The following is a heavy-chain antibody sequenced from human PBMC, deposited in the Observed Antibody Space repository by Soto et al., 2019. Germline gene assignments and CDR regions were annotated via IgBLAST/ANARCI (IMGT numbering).Heavy chain of an antibody. D-gene: IGHD2-2*01. CDR2: ISGSGVST. V-gene: IGHV3-23*01. CDR1: GFNFSSYA. Sequence: GGSLRLSCAASGFNFSSYAMSWVRQAPGKGLEWVSAISGSGVSTYYADSVKGRFTISRYNSKNTLYLQMNSLRAEDTAVYYCSKGVVPAAKLDYWGQGTLVTVSS. J-gene: IGHJ4*02. CDR3: SKGVVPAAKLDY.